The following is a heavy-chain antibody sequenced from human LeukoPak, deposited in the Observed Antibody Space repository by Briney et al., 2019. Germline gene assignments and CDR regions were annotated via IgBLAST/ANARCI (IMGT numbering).Heavy chain of an antibody. D-gene: IGHD3-10*01. CDR2: ISYTGGNE. V-gene: IGHV3-30*04. J-gene: IGHJ3*01. CDR1: GFTFSSFA. CDR3: AREGGDLGAFDV. Sequence: GGSLRLSCTVSGFTFSSFAMSWVRQAPGKGLEWVAFISYTGGNEYYADPVKGRFTTSRDNSKNTLYLQMNSLRSEDTAVYFCAREGGDLGAFDVWGQGTVVTVSS.